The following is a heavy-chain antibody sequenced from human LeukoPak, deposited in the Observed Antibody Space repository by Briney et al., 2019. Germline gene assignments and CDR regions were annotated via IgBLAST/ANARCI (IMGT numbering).Heavy chain of an antibody. CDR3: AGDGVNCSSTSCYNHHELEYYYYYMDV. D-gene: IGHD2-2*02. Sequence: PSQTLSLTCTVSGDSIGSGSYYWSWIRQPAGKGLEWIGSIYHSGSTYYNPSLKSRVTISVDTSKNQFSLKLSSVTAADTAVYYCAGDGVNCSSTSCYNHHELEYYYYYMDVWGKGTTVTVSS. V-gene: IGHV4-61*02. CDR2: IYHSGST. CDR1: GDSIGSGSYY. J-gene: IGHJ6*03.